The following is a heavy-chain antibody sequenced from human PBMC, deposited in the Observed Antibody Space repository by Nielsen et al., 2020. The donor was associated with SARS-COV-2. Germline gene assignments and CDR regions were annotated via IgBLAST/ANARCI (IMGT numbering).Heavy chain of an antibody. CDR1: GFTFSTYG. V-gene: IGHV3-48*02. Sequence: GESLKISCAASGFTFSTYGIHWVRQAPGKGLEWVSYVSSSSSFTYYADSVKGRFTISRDNAKNSLYLQMDSLRDEDTAVYYCAKNHAFLYGMAVWGQGTTVTVSS. D-gene: IGHD2/OR15-2a*01. CDR3: AKNHAFLYGMAV. J-gene: IGHJ6*02. CDR2: VSSSSSFT.